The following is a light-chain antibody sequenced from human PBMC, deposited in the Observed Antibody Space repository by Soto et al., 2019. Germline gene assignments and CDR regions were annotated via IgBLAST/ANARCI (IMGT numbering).Light chain of an antibody. V-gene: IGKV1-39*01. CDR1: QRISTY. Sequence: DIQMTQSPSSLSASVGDRVTITCRASQRISTYLNWYQQKPGKAPKRLIYAAFSLQSGVPSRFSGSGSGTEFTLTISSLQPEDFATYYCQQSYSTPRTFGQGTKLEIK. CDR3: QQSYSTPRT. CDR2: AAF. J-gene: IGKJ2*01.